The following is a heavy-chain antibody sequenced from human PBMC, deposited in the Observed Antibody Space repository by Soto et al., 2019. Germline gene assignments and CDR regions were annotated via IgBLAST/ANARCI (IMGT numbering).Heavy chain of an antibody. CDR3: ASFYESSAYYYDY. V-gene: IGHV4-4*02. D-gene: IGHD3-22*01. Sequence: SETLSLTCAVSGGSISSSNWWSWVRQPPGKGLEWIGEIYHSGSTNYNPSLKSRVTISVDKSKNQFSLKLSSVTAADTAVYYCASFYESSAYYYDYWGQGTFVTVSS. J-gene: IGHJ4*02. CDR2: IYHSGST. CDR1: GGSISSSNW.